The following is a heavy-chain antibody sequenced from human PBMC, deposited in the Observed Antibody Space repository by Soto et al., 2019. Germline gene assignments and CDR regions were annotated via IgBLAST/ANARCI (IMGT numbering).Heavy chain of an antibody. D-gene: IGHD2-2*01. J-gene: IGHJ3*02. CDR2: ISGSGGST. V-gene: IGHV3-23*01. CDR3: AKDGRDIVVVPAAPRDAFDI. Sequence: EVQLLESGGGLVQPGGSLRLSCAASGFTFSSYAMSWVRQAPGKGLEWVSAISGSGGSTYYADSVKGRFTISRDNSKNPLYLQMNSLRAEDTAVYYCAKDGRDIVVVPAAPRDAFDIWGQGTMVTVSS. CDR1: GFTFSSYA.